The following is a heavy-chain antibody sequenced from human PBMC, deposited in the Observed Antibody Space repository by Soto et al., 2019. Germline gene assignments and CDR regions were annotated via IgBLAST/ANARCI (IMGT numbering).Heavy chain of an antibody. CDR3: ARQIYDSDTGPNFQYYFDS. J-gene: IGHJ4*02. V-gene: IGHV5-10-1*01. CDR1: GYSFAGYW. CDR2: IDPSDSQT. D-gene: IGHD3-22*01. Sequence: GESLKISCKGSGYSFAGYWITWVRQKPGKGLDWMGRIDPSDSQTYYSPSFRGHVTISVTKSITTVFLQWSSLRASDTAMYYCARQIYDSDTGPNFQYYFDSWGQGTPVTVS.